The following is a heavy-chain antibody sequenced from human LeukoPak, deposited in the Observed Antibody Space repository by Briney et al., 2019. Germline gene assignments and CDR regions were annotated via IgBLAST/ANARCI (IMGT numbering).Heavy chain of an antibody. CDR1: GFTFNSNG. D-gene: IGHD2-21*01. J-gene: IGHJ3*02. V-gene: IGHV3-30*02. CDR3: VKGIVGAFDI. CDR2: IRHDGSNT. Sequence: GGSLRLSCAASGFTFNSNGMHWVRQAPGKGLEWVAFIRHDGSNTHYADSVKGRFTISRDNSKNTLHLQVNTLRAEDTAVYYCVKGIVGAFDIWGQGTMVIVSS.